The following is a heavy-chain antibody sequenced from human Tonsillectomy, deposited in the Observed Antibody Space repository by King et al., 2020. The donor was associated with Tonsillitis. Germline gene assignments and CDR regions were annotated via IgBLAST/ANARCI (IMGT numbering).Heavy chain of an antibody. Sequence: VQLVESGGGVVQPGRSLRLSCAASGLTFSSFGMHWVRQAPGKGLEWVAVIWSVGSNKYYGDSVKGRFTISRDNSKKTLFLQMNSRRAEDTAVYYCARYCSSTSCPGMDVWGKGTTVTVSS. D-gene: IGHD2-2*01. CDR1: GLTFSSFG. J-gene: IGHJ6*04. V-gene: IGHV3-33*08. CDR2: IWSVGSNK. CDR3: ARYCSSTSCPGMDV.